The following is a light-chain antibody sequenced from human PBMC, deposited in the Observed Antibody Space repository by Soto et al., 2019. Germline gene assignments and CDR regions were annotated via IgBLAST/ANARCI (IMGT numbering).Light chain of an antibody. CDR2: GAS. V-gene: IGKV3-20*01. CDR3: QQYGISPRT. Sequence: EIVLTQFPGTQSLSPGERATLSGRVSQSVSSGCLAWFQQKPGQAPRLLIYGASSRATGIPDRFSGSGSGTDFTLTISRLEPEDFAVYYCQQYGISPRTFGQGTRVEIK. J-gene: IGKJ1*01. CDR1: QSVSSGC.